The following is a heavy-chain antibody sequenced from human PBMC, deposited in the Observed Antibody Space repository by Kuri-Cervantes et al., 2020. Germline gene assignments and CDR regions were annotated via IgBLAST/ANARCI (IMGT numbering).Heavy chain of an antibody. V-gene: IGHV3-74*01. Sequence: GGSLRLSCAASGFTFSSYWMHWVRQAPGKGLVWVSRIKSDGSGTTYADSVKGRFTISRDNAKNTLYLQMNSLRAEDTAVYYCARERAEWLVRWGDAFDIWGQGTMVTVSS. CDR3: ARERAEWLVRWGDAFDI. CDR1: GFTFSSYW. CDR2: IKSDGSGT. D-gene: IGHD6-19*01. J-gene: IGHJ3*02.